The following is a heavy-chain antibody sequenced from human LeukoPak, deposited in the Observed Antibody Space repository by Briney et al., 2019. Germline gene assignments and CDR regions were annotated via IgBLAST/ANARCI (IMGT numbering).Heavy chain of an antibody. CDR3: ARWRSRCGDYVA. CDR1: GYTFTGYY. J-gene: IGHJ5*02. CDR2: IIPILGIA. Sequence: GASVKVSCKASGYTFTGYYMHWVRQAPGQGLEWMGRIIPILGIANYAQKFQGRVTITADKSTSTAYMELSSLRSEDTAVYYCARWRSRCGDYVAWGQGTLVTVSS. V-gene: IGHV1-69*02. D-gene: IGHD4-17*01.